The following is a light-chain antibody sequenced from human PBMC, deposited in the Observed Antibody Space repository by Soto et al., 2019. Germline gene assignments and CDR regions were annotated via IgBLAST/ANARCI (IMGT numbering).Light chain of an antibody. CDR1: SSNIGNNY. J-gene: IGLJ2*01. V-gene: IGLV1-51*01. CDR3: GTWDSSLSAVV. Sequence: QLVLTQPPSVSAAPGQKVTISCSGSSSNIGNNYVSWYQQFPGTAPKLLIYDNNKRPSGIPDRFSGSKSGTSATLGIAGPQTGDEADYYCGTWDSSLSAVVFGGGTKLTVL. CDR2: DNN.